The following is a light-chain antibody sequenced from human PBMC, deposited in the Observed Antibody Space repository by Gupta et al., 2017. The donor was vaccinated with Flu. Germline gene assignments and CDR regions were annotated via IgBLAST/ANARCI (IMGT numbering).Light chain of an antibody. J-gene: IGKJ4*01. CDR3: QQYNNWPLT. V-gene: IGKV3-15*01. CDR2: DAS. CDR1: QSVSSN. Sequence: EIVVPQSPATLSVSPGERATLTCRASQSVSSNLAWHQQKPGQAPRLLIYDASARATGIPARFSGSGSGTEFTLTISSLQSEDFAVYFCQQYNNWPLTFGEGTQVE.